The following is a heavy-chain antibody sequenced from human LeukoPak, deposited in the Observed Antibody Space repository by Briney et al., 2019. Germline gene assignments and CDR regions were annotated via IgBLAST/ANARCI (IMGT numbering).Heavy chain of an antibody. Sequence: PGGSLRLSCAASGFMFEDYSMHWVRHAPGKGLEWVSLISWDGGSTYYADSVKGRFTISRDNSKNSLYLQMNSLRTEDTALYYCAKDKSSSSFYYYMDVWGKGTTVTVSS. J-gene: IGHJ6*03. CDR3: AKDKSSSSFYYYMDV. CDR2: ISWDGGST. D-gene: IGHD6-6*01. CDR1: GFMFEDYS. V-gene: IGHV3-43*01.